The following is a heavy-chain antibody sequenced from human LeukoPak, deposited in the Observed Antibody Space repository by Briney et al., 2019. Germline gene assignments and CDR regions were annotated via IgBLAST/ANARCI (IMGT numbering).Heavy chain of an antibody. CDR2: INSDGSST. J-gene: IGHJ3*02. V-gene: IGHV3-74*01. CDR3: AKPGSGSGLDAFDI. D-gene: IGHD3-10*01. CDR1: GLTFSSYW. Sequence: GGSLRLSCAASGLTFSSYWMHWVRQAPGKGLVWVSRINSDGSSTSYADSVKGRFTISRDNAKNTLYLQMNSLRAEDTAVYYCAKPGSGSGLDAFDIWGQGTMVTVSS.